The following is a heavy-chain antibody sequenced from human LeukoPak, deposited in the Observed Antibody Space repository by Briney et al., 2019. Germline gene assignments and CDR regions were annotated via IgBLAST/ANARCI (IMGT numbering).Heavy chain of an antibody. J-gene: IGHJ4*02. CDR1: GFTFSSHS. Sequence: GGSLRLSCAASGFTFSSHSMNWVRQAPGKGLEWVSSISSSGSYIYNADSVKGRFIISRDNVKNSLYLQMNSLRAEDTAIYHCAREYVRAKDYWGQGTQVTVSS. CDR2: ISSSGSYI. V-gene: IGHV3-21*01. D-gene: IGHD1-26*01. CDR3: AREYVRAKDY.